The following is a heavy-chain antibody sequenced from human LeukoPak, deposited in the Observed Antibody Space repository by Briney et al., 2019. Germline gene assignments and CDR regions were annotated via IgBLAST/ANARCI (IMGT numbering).Heavy chain of an antibody. D-gene: IGHD2-2*01. CDR2: ISSSGGTT. V-gene: IGHV3-23*01. CDR1: GFNFSNYA. J-gene: IGHJ4*02. Sequence: GGSLRLSCAASGFNFSNYAMTWVRQAPGKGLEWVSTISSSGGTTYFADSVKGRFTISRDKSKTTLYLQMSSLRAEDTAVYYCAKRQYCSRTSCYGFDYWGQGTLVTVSS. CDR3: AKRQYCSRTSCYGFDY.